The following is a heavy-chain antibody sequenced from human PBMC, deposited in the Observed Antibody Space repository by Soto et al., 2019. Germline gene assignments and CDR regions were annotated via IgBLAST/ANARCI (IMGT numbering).Heavy chain of an antibody. J-gene: IGHJ6*02. Sequence: SATLSLTCTVSCGSISSDYWSWIRQPPGKGLEWIGYIYYSGSTNYNPSLKSRVTISVDTSKNQFSLKLSSVTAADTAVYYCARDILTGYNYYYYGMDVWGQGTTVTVSS. V-gene: IGHV4-59*01. D-gene: IGHD3-9*01. CDR1: CGSISSDY. CDR3: ARDILTGYNYYYYGMDV. CDR2: IYYSGST.